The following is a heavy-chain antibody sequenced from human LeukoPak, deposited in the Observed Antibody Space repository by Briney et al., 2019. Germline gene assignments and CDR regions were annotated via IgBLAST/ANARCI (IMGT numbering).Heavy chain of an antibody. V-gene: IGHV3-30*18. CDR3: AKDLAWELPEGVDY. D-gene: IGHD1-26*01. Sequence: PGRSLRLSCAASGFTFSSYGMHWVRQAPGKGLEWVAVISYDGSNKYYADSVKGRFTISRDNSKNTLHLQMNSLRAEDTAVYYCAKDLAWELPEGVDYWGQGTLVTVSS. CDR2: ISYDGSNK. CDR1: GFTFSSYG. J-gene: IGHJ4*02.